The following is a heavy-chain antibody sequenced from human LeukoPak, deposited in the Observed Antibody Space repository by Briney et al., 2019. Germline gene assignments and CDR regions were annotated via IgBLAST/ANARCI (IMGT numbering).Heavy chain of an antibody. Sequence: SETLSLTCTVSGGSLSSHSWSWIRQPPGKALEWIGYIYYSGSTNYNPSLKSRVTISVDTSKSQFSLKVTSVTAADTAVYYCTRGVLTTVSYYMDVWGKGTTVIVSS. CDR2: IYYSGST. J-gene: IGHJ6*03. D-gene: IGHD4-11*01. CDR1: GGSLSSHS. V-gene: IGHV4-59*11. CDR3: TRGVLTTVSYYMDV.